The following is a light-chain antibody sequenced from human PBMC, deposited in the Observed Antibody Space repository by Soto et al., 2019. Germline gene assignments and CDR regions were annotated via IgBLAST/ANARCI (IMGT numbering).Light chain of an antibody. CDR1: QTISSW. Sequence: DIQMNQSPSTLSGSVGDRVTVTCLASQTISSWLAWYQQKPGKAPKLLIYKASTLKSGVPSRFSGSGSGTEFTLTISSLQPDDFATYYCQQYNSYSWTFGQGTKVDI. J-gene: IGKJ1*01. CDR3: QQYNSYSWT. CDR2: KAS. V-gene: IGKV1-5*03.